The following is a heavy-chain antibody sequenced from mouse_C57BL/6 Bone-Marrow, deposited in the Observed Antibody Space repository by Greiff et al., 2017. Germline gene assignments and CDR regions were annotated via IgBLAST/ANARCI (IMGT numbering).Heavy chain of an antibody. CDR3: ARRDYSNDPYYFDY. CDR2: IYPGSGST. V-gene: IGHV1-55*01. J-gene: IGHJ2*01. CDR1: GYTFTSYW. Sequence: QVQLQQPGAELVKPGASVKMSCKASGYTFTSYWITWVKQRPGQGLEWIGDIYPGSGSTNYNEKFKSKATLTVDTSSSTAYMQLSSLTSEDSAVYYCARRDYSNDPYYFDYWGKGTTLTVSS. D-gene: IGHD2-12*01.